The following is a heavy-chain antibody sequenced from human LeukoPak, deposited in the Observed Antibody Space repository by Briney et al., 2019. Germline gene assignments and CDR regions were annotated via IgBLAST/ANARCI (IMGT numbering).Heavy chain of an antibody. D-gene: IGHD1-14*01. Sequence: PGGSLRLSCAASGFTFSSYAMSWVRQAPGKGLEWVSSISSSSSYIYYADSVKGRFTISRDNAKNSLYLQMNSLRAEDTAVYYCARYNAPYYMDVWGKGTTVTVSS. CDR2: ISSSSSYI. CDR3: ARYNAPYYMDV. J-gene: IGHJ6*03. V-gene: IGHV3-21*01. CDR1: GFTFSSYA.